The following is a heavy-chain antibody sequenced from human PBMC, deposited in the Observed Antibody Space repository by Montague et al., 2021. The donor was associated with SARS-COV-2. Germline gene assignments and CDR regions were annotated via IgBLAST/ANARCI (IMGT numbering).Heavy chain of an antibody. CDR3: ARHKSFDWSLIPKVGYYCMDV. CDR1: GYSIVTGYY. V-gene: IGHV4-38-2*01. D-gene: IGHD3-9*01. Sequence: SETLSLTCSVSGYSIVTGYYWAWVRQPPGKALEWIGNIYHSGSTHYNASLKSRVTISVDTSKNQFSLKLSSMTAADTAVYYCARHKSFDWSLIPKVGYYCMDVWGQGTTVTVSS. J-gene: IGHJ6*02. CDR2: IYHSGST.